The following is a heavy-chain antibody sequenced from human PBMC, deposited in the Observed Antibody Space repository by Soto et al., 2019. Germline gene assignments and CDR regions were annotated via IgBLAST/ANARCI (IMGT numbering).Heavy chain of an antibody. J-gene: IGHJ5*02. CDR3: AKVGPYDSGSYMFRYNWFGP. V-gene: IGHV1-69*02. CDR2: INPILSMS. Sequence: SVKVSCKASGDTFSFYTINWVRQAPGLGLEWLGRINPILSMSNYAQYFQGRVTITADKSKNTVDLQMNSLRAEDTAVYYCAKVGPYDSGSYMFRYNWFGPWGPGTLVTVSS. CDR1: GDTFSFYT. D-gene: IGHD3-10*01.